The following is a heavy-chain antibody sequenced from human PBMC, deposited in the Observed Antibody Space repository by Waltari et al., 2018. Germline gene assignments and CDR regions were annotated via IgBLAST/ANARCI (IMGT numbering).Heavy chain of an antibody. Sequence: EVQLVESGGDLVQPGGSLRLSCAASGFTFTNYWMSWVRQAPGKGLEWVANIKQDGSEKNYVDSVKGRFTISRVNAKNSMYLQMNSLRPEDTAVYYCARDQLGLDDFWGQGTLVTVSS. CDR3: ARDQLGLDDF. J-gene: IGHJ4*02. CDR2: IKQDGSEK. CDR1: GFTFTNYW. D-gene: IGHD3-3*01. V-gene: IGHV3-7*01.